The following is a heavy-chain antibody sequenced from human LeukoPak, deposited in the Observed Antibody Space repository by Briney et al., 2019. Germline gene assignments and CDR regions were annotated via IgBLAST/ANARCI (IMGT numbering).Heavy chain of an antibody. V-gene: IGHV1-2*02. J-gene: IGHJ3*02. D-gene: IGHD3-16*01. CDR3: ARVYDYVWGSPRRGAFDI. CDR2: INPNSGGT. CDR1: GYTFTGYY. Sequence: GASVKVSCKASGYTFTGYYMHWVRQAPGQGLEWMGWINPNSGGTNYAQKFQGRVTMTRDTSISTAYMELSRLRSDDTAVYYCARVYDYVWGSPRRGAFDIWGQGTMVTVSS.